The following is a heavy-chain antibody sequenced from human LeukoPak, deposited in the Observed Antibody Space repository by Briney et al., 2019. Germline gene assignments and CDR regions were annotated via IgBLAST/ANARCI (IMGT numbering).Heavy chain of an antibody. Sequence: PGGSLRLSCAASGFTFNNYAMSWVRQAPGKGLEWVSAISGSGGTTYYADSVKGRFTISRDNSKNTLYLQMNSLRAEDTAVYYCAKFDSPYDSSGYYDYWGQGTLVTVSS. J-gene: IGHJ4*02. CDR1: GFTFNNYA. CDR3: AKFDSPYDSSGYYDY. V-gene: IGHV3-23*01. D-gene: IGHD3-22*01. CDR2: ISGSGGTT.